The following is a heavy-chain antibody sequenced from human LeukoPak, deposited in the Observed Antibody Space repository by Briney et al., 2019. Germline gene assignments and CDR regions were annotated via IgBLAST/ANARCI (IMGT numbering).Heavy chain of an antibody. V-gene: IGHV1-69*13. J-gene: IGHJ3*01. CDR1: GGTFSSYA. CDR3: ATSRIVLMVYAILDF. CDR2: IIPIFGTA. Sequence: SVKVSCKASGGTFSSYAISWVRQAPGQGLEWMGGIIPIFGTANYAQKFQGRVTITADESTSTAYMELSSLGSEDTAVYYCATSRIVLMVYAILDFWGQGTMVTVSS. D-gene: IGHD2-8*01.